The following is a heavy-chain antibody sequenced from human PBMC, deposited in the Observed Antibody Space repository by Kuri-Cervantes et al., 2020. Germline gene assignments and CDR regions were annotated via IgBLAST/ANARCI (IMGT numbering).Heavy chain of an antibody. D-gene: IGHD1-26*01. Sequence: GVSLRRYCAASGCTLSSYAMHWVRQAACKGLEWVAVISYDGSNKYYADSVKGLFTISRDNSKNTLYLQMNSLRAEDTAVYYCAIVGPGGFFDYWGPGTLVTVSS. V-gene: IGHV3-30-3*01. CDR2: ISYDGSNK. CDR1: GCTLSSYA. CDR3: AIVGPGGFFDY. J-gene: IGHJ4*03.